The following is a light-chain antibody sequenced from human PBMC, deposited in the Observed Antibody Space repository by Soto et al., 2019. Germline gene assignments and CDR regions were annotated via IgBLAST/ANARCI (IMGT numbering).Light chain of an antibody. Sequence: QSVLTQPRSVSGSPGQSVTISCTGTITDVGKYNYVSWYQQHPGKAPKLLMYDVTQRPSGVPDRFSGSKSGDTASLTISGLQAEDEADYYCCSYAGSYTYVFGAGTKV. J-gene: IGLJ1*01. V-gene: IGLV2-11*01. CDR3: CSYAGSYTYV. CDR1: ITDVGKYNY. CDR2: DVT.